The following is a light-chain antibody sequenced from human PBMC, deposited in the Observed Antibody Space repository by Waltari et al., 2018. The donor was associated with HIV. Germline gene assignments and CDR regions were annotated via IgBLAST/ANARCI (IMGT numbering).Light chain of an antibody. CDR3: QQYGSSPLT. Sequence: IVLTQSPGTLSLSPGERATLTCRASHNVTHNYVAWYQQRPGQAPRLLIYGASSRPTGKPDRFSGGGSGTDFTLTISRLEPEDSAVYYCQQYGSSPLTFGQGTKVDIK. CDR1: HNVTHNY. J-gene: IGKJ1*01. V-gene: IGKV3-20*01. CDR2: GAS.